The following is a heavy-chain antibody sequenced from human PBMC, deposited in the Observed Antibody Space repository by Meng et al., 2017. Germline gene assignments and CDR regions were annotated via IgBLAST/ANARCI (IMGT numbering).Heavy chain of an antibody. CDR1: GYNFPDYY. Sequence: QGELVQSGAEVKKPGASVKVSCKPSGYNFPDYYIHWVRRAPGQGLEWMGRINPKSGDTHYVQKFQARVTMTGDTSISTAYMELSGLRSDDTAMYYCARDEDISAAGKLFGDYWGQGTLVTVSS. V-gene: IGHV1-2*06. J-gene: IGHJ4*02. CDR3: ARDEDISAAGKLFGDY. D-gene: IGHD6-25*01. CDR2: INPKSGDT.